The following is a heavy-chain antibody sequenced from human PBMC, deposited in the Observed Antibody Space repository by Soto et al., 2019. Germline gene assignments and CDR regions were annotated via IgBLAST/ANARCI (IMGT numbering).Heavy chain of an antibody. J-gene: IGHJ4*02. Sequence: GGSLRLSCAASGFTVCSNYMSWVRQAPGKGLEWVSVIYSGGSTYYADSVKGRFTISRDNSKNTLYLQMNSLRAEDTAVYYCARATTVISTFDYWGQGTLVTVSS. V-gene: IGHV3-53*01. CDR2: IYSGGST. CDR1: GFTVCSNY. CDR3: ARATTVISTFDY. D-gene: IGHD4-17*01.